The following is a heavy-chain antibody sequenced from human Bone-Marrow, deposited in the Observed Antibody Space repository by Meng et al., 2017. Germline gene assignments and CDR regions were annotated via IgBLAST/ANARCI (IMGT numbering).Heavy chain of an antibody. Sequence: GESLKISCAASGFTFSSYSMNWVRQAPGKGLEWVSSISSSSSYIYYADSVKGRFTISRDNAKNSLYLQMNSLRAEDTAVYYCARDQAVAGPNWGQGTLVTVSS. V-gene: IGHV3-21*01. CDR2: ISSSSSYI. D-gene: IGHD6-19*01. J-gene: IGHJ4*02. CDR1: GFTFSSYS. CDR3: ARDQAVAGPN.